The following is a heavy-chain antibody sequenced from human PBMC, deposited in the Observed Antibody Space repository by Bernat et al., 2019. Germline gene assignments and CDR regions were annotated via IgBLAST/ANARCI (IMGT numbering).Heavy chain of an antibody. D-gene: IGHD6-19*01. J-gene: IGHJ4*02. Sequence: QVQLVQSGAEVKKPGASVKVSCKASGYTFTGYYMHWVRQAPGQGLEWMGWINPIFGTANYAQKFQGRVTITADESTSTAYMELSSLRSEDTAVYYCAGGGSSGWFFDYWGQGTLVTVSS. V-gene: IGHV1-69*01. CDR3: AGGGSSGWFFDY. CDR1: GYTFTGYY. CDR2: INPIFGTA.